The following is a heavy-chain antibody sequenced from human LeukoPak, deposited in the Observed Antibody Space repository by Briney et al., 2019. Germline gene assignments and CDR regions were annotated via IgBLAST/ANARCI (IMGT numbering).Heavy chain of an antibody. CDR3: ARHLWRGCTTDSFDI. V-gene: IGHV4-59*08. CDR2: IDYSGRT. J-gene: IGHJ3*02. Sequence: PSETLSLTCTVSGGSISRDYWNWIRQPPGKGLEWIGDIDYSGRTNYNPSLKSRVTISVDTSKNQFSLKLSPVTAADTAVYYCARHLWRGCTTDSFDIWGQGTMVSVSS. D-gene: IGHD3-10*01. CDR1: GGSISRDY.